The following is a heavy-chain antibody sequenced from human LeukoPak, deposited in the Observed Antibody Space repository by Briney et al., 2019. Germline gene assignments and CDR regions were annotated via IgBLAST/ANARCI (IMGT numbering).Heavy chain of an antibody. V-gene: IGHV1-46*01. CDR1: GYTFTNYY. Sequence: ASVKVSCKASGYTFTNYYMHWVRQAPGQGLEWMRIINPSGGSTSYAQKFQGRVTMTRDTSTSTVYMELSSLRSEDTAVYYCAREIGMGAFDYYYYGMDVWGQGTTVTVSS. J-gene: IGHJ6*02. D-gene: IGHD3-16*01. CDR3: AREIGMGAFDYYYYGMDV. CDR2: INPSGGST.